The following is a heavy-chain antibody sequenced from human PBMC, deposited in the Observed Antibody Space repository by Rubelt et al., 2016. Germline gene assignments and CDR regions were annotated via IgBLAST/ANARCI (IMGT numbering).Heavy chain of an antibody. CDR1: GYTLTDLS. CDR3: ATRSLWFGELGRYFDY. V-gene: IGHV1-24*01. D-gene: IGHD3-10*01. CDR2: FDPEDCET. J-gene: IGHJ4*02. Sequence: QVQLVQPGAEVKKPGASVKVSCKVSGYTLTDLSMHCVRQAPGQGLEWMGGFDPEDCETIYAEKFPGRVSRTRDTSTDTGYMVRSSLISEDTAVYYCATRSLWFGELGRYFDYWGQGTLVTVSS.